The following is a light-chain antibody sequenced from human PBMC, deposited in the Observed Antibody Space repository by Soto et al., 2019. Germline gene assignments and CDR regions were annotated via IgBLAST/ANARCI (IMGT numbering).Light chain of an antibody. V-gene: IGKV3-20*01. CDR1: QSVSSNF. J-gene: IGKJ4*01. Sequence: EIVLTQSPGTLSLSPGERATLSCRASQSVSSNFVAWYQEKPGQAPRLLIYGASSRATGIPDRFSGSGSGTDFTLTISRLEPEDFAVYYCRQYGRSLASAIXGGTKVDIK. CDR3: RQYGRSLASA. CDR2: GAS.